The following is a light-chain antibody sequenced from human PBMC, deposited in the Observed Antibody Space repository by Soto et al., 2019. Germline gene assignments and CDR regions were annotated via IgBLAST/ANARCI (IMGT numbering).Light chain of an antibody. J-gene: IGKJ1*01. CDR2: GAS. CDR3: QQYGSSPTT. V-gene: IGKV3-20*01. Sequence: EIELTQSPGTLSLSPGERATLSCRASQRVASSYLAWYQQKPGQAPRLLLYGASSRAAGIPDRFSGSGSGTDFTLAITRVEPEDFAVYYCQQYGSSPTTFGHGTKVEIK. CDR1: QRVASSY.